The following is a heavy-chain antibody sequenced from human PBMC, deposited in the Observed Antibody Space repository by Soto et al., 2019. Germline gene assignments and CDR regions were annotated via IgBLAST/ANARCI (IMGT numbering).Heavy chain of an antibody. J-gene: IGHJ4*02. Sequence: LSLTCTVSGGSISNYYWSWIRQPPGKGLEWIGYIYDSGSTVYNPSLKSRVTISLDMSKNQFSLRLSSVTAADTAVYYCARAFGSSMPSLYWGQGTLVTVSS. CDR3: ARAFGSSMPSLY. CDR2: IYDSGST. V-gene: IGHV4-59*01. CDR1: GGSISNYY. D-gene: IGHD2-2*01.